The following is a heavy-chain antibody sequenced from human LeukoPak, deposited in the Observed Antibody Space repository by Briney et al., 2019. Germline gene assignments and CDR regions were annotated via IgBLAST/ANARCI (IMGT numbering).Heavy chain of an antibody. J-gene: IGHJ4*02. CDR2: ISGSGGST. CDR3: AKALGSFSGSSDY. D-gene: IGHD1-26*01. Sequence: PGGSLRLSCAAPGFTFSSYAMSWVRQAPGKGLEWVSAISGSGGSTYYADSVKGRFTISRDNSKNTLYLQMNSLRAEDTAVYYCAKALGSFSGSSDYWGQGTLVTVSS. CDR1: GFTFSSYA. V-gene: IGHV3-23*01.